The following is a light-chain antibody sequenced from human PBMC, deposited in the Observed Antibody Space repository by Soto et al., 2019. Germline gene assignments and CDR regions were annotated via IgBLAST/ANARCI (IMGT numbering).Light chain of an antibody. CDR1: QSISSW. CDR2: KAS. Sequence: DIQMTQSPSTLSASVGDRVTITCRASQSISSWLAWYQQKPGKAPKLLIYKASSLESGVPSRFSGGGSETEYTLTTSSLQPDEFASYYCHQYNSYPCTFGQGTKVEIK. J-gene: IGKJ1*01. CDR3: HQYNSYPCT. V-gene: IGKV1-5*03.